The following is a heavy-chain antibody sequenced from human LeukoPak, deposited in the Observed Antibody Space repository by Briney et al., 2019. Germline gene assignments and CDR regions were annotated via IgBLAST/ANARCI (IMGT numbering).Heavy chain of an antibody. D-gene: IGHD5-18*01. CDR3: ARGGYHAYYLDY. J-gene: IGHJ4*02. V-gene: IGHV3-74*01. CDR2: INSDGSST. CDR1: GFTFTISW. Sequence: GGSLRLSCAASGFTFTISWMHWVRQAPGKGLAWVSHINSDGSSTDYADSVKGRLTISRDNAKNTLYLQMNSLRAEDTAVYYCARGGYHAYYLDYWGQGSLVTVSS.